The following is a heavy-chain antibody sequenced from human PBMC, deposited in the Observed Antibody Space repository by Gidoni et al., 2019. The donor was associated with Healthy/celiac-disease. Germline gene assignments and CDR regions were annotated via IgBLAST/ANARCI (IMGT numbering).Heavy chain of an antibody. CDR1: GYTLTDLS. V-gene: IGHV1-24*01. D-gene: IGHD6-13*01. CDR3: ATEAWGSSSGYYYYYGMDV. Sequence: QVHLVQSGAEVKKPGASVKVSCTVSGYTLTDLSMHWVRQAPGKGLEWMGGFDPEDGETIYAQKCQGRGTMTEDTSTDTAYMELSSLRSEDTAVDYGATEAWGSSSGYYYYYGMDVWGQGNTVTVSS. CDR2: FDPEDGET. J-gene: IGHJ6*02.